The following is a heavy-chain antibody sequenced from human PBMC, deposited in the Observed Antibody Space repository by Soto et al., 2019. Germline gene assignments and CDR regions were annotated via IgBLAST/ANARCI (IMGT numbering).Heavy chain of an antibody. CDR3: ASHAPDVYNSEYQFHD. V-gene: IGHV1-69*13. J-gene: IGHJ4*02. CDR1: GGTFSSYA. CDR2: IIPIFGTA. D-gene: IGHD1-1*01. Sequence: ASGKVSYKASGGTFSSYAISWVRQAPGQGLEWMGGIIPIFGTANYAQKFQGRVTITADESTSTAYMELSSLRSEDTAVYYCASHAPDVYNSEYQFHDWGQVTLVPVSP.